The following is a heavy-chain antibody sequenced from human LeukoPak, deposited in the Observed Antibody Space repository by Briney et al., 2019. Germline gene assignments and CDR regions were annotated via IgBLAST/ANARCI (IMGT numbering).Heavy chain of an antibody. CDR1: GFIFSNYG. Sequence: GGSLRPSCAASGFIFSNYGMHWVRQAPGKGLEWVAVVWPDGRIQYYADSVKGPFTISRDNSKNTLYLQLNGLRVDDSAVYYCARHNNDWGWDWWGQGAQVTVSS. V-gene: IGHV3-33*01. CDR2: VWPDGRIQ. CDR3: ARHNNDWGWDW. J-gene: IGHJ4*02. D-gene: IGHD2-8*02.